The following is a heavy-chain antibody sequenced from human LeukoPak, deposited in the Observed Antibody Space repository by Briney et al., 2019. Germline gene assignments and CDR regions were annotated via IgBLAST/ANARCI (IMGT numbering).Heavy chain of an antibody. J-gene: IGHJ4*02. CDR3: ARVSDTSMVTPGFDS. CDR1: GYNFNRYT. Sequence: WASVKVSCKTSGYNFNRYTITWVRQAPGQGLEWMGWVSTSNGDTNYAENFQGRLTMTTETVTKTAYTELRRLRSGDTAIFFCARVSDTSMVTPGFDSWGQGTLVTVSS. D-gene: IGHD5-18*01. V-gene: IGHV1-18*01. CDR2: VSTSNGDT.